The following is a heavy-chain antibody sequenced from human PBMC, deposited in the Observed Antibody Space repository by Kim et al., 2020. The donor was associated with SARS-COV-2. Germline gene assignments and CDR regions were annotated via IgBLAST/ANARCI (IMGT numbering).Heavy chain of an antibody. J-gene: IGHJ3*02. V-gene: IGHV3-23*01. CDR2: ISGSGGST. D-gene: IGHD2-15*01. Sequence: GGSLRLSCAASGFTFSSYAMSWVRQAPGKGLEWVSAISGSGGSTYYADSVKGRFTISRDNSKNTLYLQMNSLRAEDTAVYYCAKDKGYCSGGSCKLNDAFDIWCQGTMVTVSS. CDR3: AKDKGYCSGGSCKLNDAFDI. CDR1: GFTFSSYA.